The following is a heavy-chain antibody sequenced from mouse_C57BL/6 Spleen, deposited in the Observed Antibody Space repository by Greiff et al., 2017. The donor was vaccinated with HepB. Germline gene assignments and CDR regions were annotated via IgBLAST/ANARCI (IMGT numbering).Heavy chain of an antibody. CDR1: DSEVFPIAY. CDR3: ARGGDYDGRYYAMDY. J-gene: IGHJ4*01. Sequence: QVQLQQSGSELRSPGSSVKLSCKDFDSEVFPIAYMSWVRQKPGHGFEWIGGILPSIGRTIYGEKFEDKATLDADTLSNTAYLELNSLTSEDSAIDYGARGGDYDGRYYAMDYWGQGTSVTVSS. D-gene: IGHD2-4*01. V-gene: IGHV15-2*01. CDR2: ILPSIGRT.